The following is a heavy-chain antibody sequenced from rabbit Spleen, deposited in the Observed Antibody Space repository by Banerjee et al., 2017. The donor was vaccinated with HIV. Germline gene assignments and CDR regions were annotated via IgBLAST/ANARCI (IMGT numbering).Heavy chain of an antibody. CDR1: GFDFSSNA. CDR3: ARDLVGVIGWNFYL. D-gene: IGHD5-1*01. Sequence: QEQLVESGGGLVQPEGSLTLTCTASGFDFSSNALCWVRQAPGKGPEWIACIANGDGSTYYASWVNGRFTISKTSSTTVTLQMTSLTAADTATYFCARDLVGVIGWNFYLWGPGTLVTVS. J-gene: IGHJ4*01. CDR2: IANGDGST. V-gene: IGHV1S47*01.